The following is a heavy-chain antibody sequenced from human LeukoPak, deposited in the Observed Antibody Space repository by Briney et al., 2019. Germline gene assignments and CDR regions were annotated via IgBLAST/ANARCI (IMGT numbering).Heavy chain of an antibody. Sequence: SETLSFTCAVYGGSFSGYYWSWIRQPPGKGLEWIGEINHSGSTNYNPSLKSRVTISVDTSKNQFSLKLSSVTAADTAVYYCARRPGYCSSTSCQHFDYWGQGTLVTVSS. CDR1: GGSFSGYY. CDR3: ARRPGYCSSTSCQHFDY. J-gene: IGHJ4*02. V-gene: IGHV4-34*01. D-gene: IGHD2-2*01. CDR2: INHSGST.